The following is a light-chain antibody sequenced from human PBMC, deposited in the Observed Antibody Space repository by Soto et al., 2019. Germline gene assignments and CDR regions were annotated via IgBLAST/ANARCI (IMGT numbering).Light chain of an antibody. V-gene: IGKV3-20*01. CDR1: QSVSSSY. CDR2: GAS. J-gene: IGKJ1*01. Sequence: EIVLKQSPGTLSLSPGERATLYRSASQSVSSSYLAWYQQKPGQAPRLLIYGASSRATGIPDRFSGSGSGTDFTLTISRLEPEDFAVYYCQQYDSSPKTFGQGTKVDIK. CDR3: QQYDSSPKT.